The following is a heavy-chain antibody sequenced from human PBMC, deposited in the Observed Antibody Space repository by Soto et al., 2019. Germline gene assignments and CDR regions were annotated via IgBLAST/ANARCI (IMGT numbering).Heavy chain of an antibody. J-gene: IGHJ4*02. D-gene: IGHD4-17*01. V-gene: IGHV4-59*08. CDR2: IYYSGST. CDR3: ARRYGVYFDY. CDR1: GGSISSYY. Sequence: SETLSLTCTVSGGSISSYYWSWIRQPPGKGLEWIGYIYYSGSTNYDPYLKSRVTISVDTSKNQFSLKLSSVTAADTAVYYCARRYGVYFDYWGQGTLVTVSS.